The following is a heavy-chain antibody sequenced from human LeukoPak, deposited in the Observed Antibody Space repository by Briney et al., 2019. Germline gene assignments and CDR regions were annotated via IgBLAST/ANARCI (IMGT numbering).Heavy chain of an antibody. CDR3: ARGGLAVAGDASWVDP. Sequence: VESLNISCQGSGYSFTSYWIGLVRQMPGKGLEWMGIIYPGDSDTRYSPSFQGQVTISADKSISTAYLQWSSLKASDTAMYYCARGGLAVAGDASWVDPWGQGTLVTVSS. CDR1: GYSFTSYW. CDR2: IYPGDSDT. J-gene: IGHJ5*02. D-gene: IGHD6-19*01. V-gene: IGHV5-51*01.